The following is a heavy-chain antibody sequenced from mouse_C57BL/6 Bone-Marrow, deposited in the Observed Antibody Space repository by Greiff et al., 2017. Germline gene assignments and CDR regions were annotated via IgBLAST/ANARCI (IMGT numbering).Heavy chain of an antibody. J-gene: IGHJ4*01. D-gene: IGHD2-1*01. CDR1: GYSFTDYN. CDR3: ARGIDYGNTVVRRYAKDY. V-gene: IGHV1-39*01. CDR2: INPNYGTT. Sequence: EVQLQESGPELVKPGASVKLSCKASGYSFTDYNLNWVKQSNGKSLEWIGVINPNYGTTSYNQKFKGKATLTVDQSSSTAYMQLNSLTSEDSAVYDYARGIDYGNTVVRRYAKDYWGQGTTVTVSS.